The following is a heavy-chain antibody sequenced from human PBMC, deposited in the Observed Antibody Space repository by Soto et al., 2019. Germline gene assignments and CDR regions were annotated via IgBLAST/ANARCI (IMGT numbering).Heavy chain of an antibody. CDR1: GGSFSGYY. CDR2: INHSGST. J-gene: IGHJ6*02. V-gene: IGHV4-34*01. Sequence: SETLSLTCAVYGGSFSGYYWSWIRQPPGKGLEWSGEINHSGSTNYNPSLKSRVTISVDTSKNQFSLKLSSVTAADTAVYYCARVVVVAATPNYYGMDVWGQGTTVTVSS. D-gene: IGHD2-15*01. CDR3: ARVVVVAATPNYYGMDV.